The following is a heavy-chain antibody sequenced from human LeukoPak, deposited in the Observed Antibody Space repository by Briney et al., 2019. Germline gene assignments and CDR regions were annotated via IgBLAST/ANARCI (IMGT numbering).Heavy chain of an antibody. J-gene: IGHJ4*02. Sequence: PSETLSLTCTVSGGSIFSSYWTWIRQPPGKGLEWIGYMYNSGRTTNYNPSLKSRATISIDTSKNQFSLNLKSVTAADTAIYYCAKIPGDRPDDWGQGTLVTVS. CDR2: MYNSGRTT. CDR3: AKIPGDRPDD. D-gene: IGHD7-27*01. V-gene: IGHV4-59*03. CDR1: GGSIFSSY.